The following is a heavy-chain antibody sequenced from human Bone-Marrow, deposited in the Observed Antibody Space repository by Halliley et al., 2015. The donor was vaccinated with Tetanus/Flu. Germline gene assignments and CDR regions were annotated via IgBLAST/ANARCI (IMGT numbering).Heavy chain of an antibody. V-gene: IGHV1-18*01. CDR3: ARYYYDSSGFRYFDY. CDR2: IRAYNGYT. D-gene: IGHD3-22*01. Sequence: WIRAYNGYTNYAQKYQGRVPMATDTSTSTAYMELGSLRSDDTAVYYCARYYYDSSGFRYFDYWGQGTLVTVSS. J-gene: IGHJ4*02.